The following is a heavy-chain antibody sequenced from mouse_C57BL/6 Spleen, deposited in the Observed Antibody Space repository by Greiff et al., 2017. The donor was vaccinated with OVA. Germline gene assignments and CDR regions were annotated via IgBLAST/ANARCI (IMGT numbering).Heavy chain of an antibody. V-gene: IGHV3-6*01. CDR3: ARNWDYFDY. J-gene: IGHJ2*01. CDR2: ISYDGSN. CDR1: GYSITSGYY. Sequence: EVQLQESGPGLVKPSQSLSLTCSVTGYSITSGYYWNWIRQSPGNKLEWMGYISYDGSNNYNPSLKNRISITRDTSKNQFFLKLNSVTTEDTATYYCARNWDYFDYWGQGTTLTVSS. D-gene: IGHD4-1*01.